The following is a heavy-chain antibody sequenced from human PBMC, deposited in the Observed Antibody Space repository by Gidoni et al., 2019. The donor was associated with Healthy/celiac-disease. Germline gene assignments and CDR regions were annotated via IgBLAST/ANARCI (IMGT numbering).Heavy chain of an antibody. D-gene: IGHD5-12*01. CDR2: IDWDDDK. CDR1: GFSLSTSGMC. Sequence: QVTLRESGPALVKPTQTLTLTCTFSGFSLSTSGMCVSWIRQPPGKALEWLARIDWDDDKYYSTSLKTRLTISKDTSKNQVVLTMTNMDPVDTATYYCARIEWLRLPDRNTYGMDVWGQGTTVTVSS. CDR3: ARIEWLRLPDRNTYGMDV. V-gene: IGHV2-70*15. J-gene: IGHJ6*02.